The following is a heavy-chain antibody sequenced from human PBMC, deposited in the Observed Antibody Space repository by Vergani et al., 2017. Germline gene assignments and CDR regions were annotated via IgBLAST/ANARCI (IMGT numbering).Heavy chain of an antibody. V-gene: IGHV3-7*03. D-gene: IGHD2-8*01. J-gene: IGHJ5*02. CDR1: GFTFSSYW. CDR3: ARVGSIVLMVYYPWNWFDP. CDR2: IKQDGSEK. Sequence: EVQLVESGGGLVQPGGSLRLSCAASGFTFSSYWMSWVRQAPGKGLEWVANIKQDGSEKYYVDSVKGRFTISRDNAKNSLYLQMNSLRAEDTAVYYCARVGSIVLMVYYPWNWFDPWGQGTLVTVSS.